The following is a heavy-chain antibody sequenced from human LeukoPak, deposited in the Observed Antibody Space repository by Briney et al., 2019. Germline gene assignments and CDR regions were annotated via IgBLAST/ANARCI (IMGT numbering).Heavy chain of an antibody. D-gene: IGHD3/OR15-3a*01. Sequence: PSETLSLTCTVSGGSISSGDYYWSWIRQPPGKGLEWIGYIYYSGSTYYNPSLKSRVTISVDTSKNQFSLKLSSVTASDTAVYYCARDSGTGYYRYWGQGTLVTVSS. V-gene: IGHV4-30-4*08. CDR3: ARDSGTGYYRY. CDR1: GGSISSGDYY. J-gene: IGHJ4*02. CDR2: IYYSGST.